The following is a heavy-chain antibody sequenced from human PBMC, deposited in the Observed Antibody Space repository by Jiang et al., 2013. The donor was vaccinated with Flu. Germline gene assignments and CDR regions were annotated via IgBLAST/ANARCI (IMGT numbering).Heavy chain of an antibody. CDR1: GDSISSTIYY. J-gene: IGHJ4*02. V-gene: IGHV4-31*11. D-gene: IGHD1-26*01. CDR2: IHSTGST. Sequence: PGLVKPSQTLSLTCAVSGDSISSTIYYWSWIRQHPGKGLEWIGYIHSTGSTSHRPSLKSRITLSSDMSKNQFSLIVHSVTAADTAVYYCARHRGASFDSWGQGTLVTVSS. CDR3: ARHRGASFDS.